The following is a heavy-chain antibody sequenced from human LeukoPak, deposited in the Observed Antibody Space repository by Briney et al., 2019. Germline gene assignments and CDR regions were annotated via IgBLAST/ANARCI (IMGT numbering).Heavy chain of an antibody. V-gene: IGHV3-11*01. Sequence: GWSLRLSCAASGFTFSDYYMSWIRQAPGKGLGRVSYISSSGSTIYYADSVKGRFTISRDNAKNSLFLQMNSLRAEDTAVYYCARAQGAMTTGRAFDIWGQGTMVTVSS. CDR2: ISSSGSTI. J-gene: IGHJ3*02. CDR1: GFTFSDYY. D-gene: IGHD4-17*01. CDR3: ARAQGAMTTGRAFDI.